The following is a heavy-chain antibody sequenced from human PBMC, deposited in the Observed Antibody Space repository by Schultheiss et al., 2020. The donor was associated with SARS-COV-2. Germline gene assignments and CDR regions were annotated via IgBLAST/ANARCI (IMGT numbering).Heavy chain of an antibody. V-gene: IGHV2-5*02. CDR2: IYWDDDK. CDR3: AHRRDYGGNSEWSH. J-gene: IGHJ4*02. D-gene: IGHD4-23*01. Sequence: SGPTLVKPTQTLTLTCTFSGFSLTTYGVGVAWIRQPPGKALEWLALIYWDDDKRYNSSLRSRLTITKDTSKNQVVLTLMNTDPVDTGTYYCAHRRDYGGNSEWSHWDKGVLVNVSS. CDR1: GFSLTTYGVG.